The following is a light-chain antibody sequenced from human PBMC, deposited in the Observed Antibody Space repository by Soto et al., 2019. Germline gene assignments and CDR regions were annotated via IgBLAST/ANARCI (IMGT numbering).Light chain of an antibody. CDR1: SGSIASNY. CDR2: EDN. J-gene: IGLJ2*01. V-gene: IGLV6-57*04. Sequence: NFMLTQPHSVSESPGKTVTISCTRSSGSIASNYVQWYQQRPGSAPPTVIYEDNQRPSGVSDRFSGSIDSSSNSASLTIAGLKTEDEADYYCQSYDSSNGVFGAWNKLTGL. CDR3: QSYDSSNGV.